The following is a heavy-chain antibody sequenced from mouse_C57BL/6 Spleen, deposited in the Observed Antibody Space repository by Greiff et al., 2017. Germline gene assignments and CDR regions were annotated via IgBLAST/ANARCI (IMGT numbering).Heavy chain of an antibody. CDR1: GYAFSSSW. Sequence: VQLQQSGPELVKPGASVKISCKASGYAFSSSWMNWVKQRPGKGLEWIGRIYPGDGDTNYNGKFKGKATLTVDKYSSTAYMQLSSLTSAYSAVYFCARHYYGRREPRLDYWGQGTTLTVSS. D-gene: IGHD1-1*01. J-gene: IGHJ2*01. V-gene: IGHV1-82*01. CDR3: ARHYYGRREPRLDY. CDR2: IYPGDGDT.